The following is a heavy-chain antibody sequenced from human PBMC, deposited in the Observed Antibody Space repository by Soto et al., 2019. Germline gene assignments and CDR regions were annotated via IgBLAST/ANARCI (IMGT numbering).Heavy chain of an antibody. D-gene: IGHD3-10*01. V-gene: IGHV1-69*02. Sequence: QVQLVQSGAEVKSAGSSVKVSCKASGDTFNFYSINWVRQAPGLGLEWVGRVNPILSMSNYAPRFQGRVTMTADKSTGTDYMELRSLRSEDTAIYYCASTYGSGYRAFDSWGQGALVTVSS. CDR1: GDTFNFYS. CDR2: VNPILSMS. CDR3: ASTYGSGYRAFDS. J-gene: IGHJ4*02.